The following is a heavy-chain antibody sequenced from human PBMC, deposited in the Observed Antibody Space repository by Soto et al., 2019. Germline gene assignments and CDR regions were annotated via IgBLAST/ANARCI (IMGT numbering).Heavy chain of an antibody. D-gene: IGHD2-2*01. CDR1: GYTFDDYA. J-gene: IGHJ6*03. CDR3: AKGVPAQYYFYYYMDV. Sequence: GGSLRLSCAASGYTFDDYAMHWVRQAPGKGLEWVSGISWNSDSIGYADSVKGRFTISRDNAKNSLSLQMNSLRAEDTALYYCAKGVPAQYYFYYYMDVWGKGTTVTVS. V-gene: IGHV3-9*01. CDR2: ISWNSDSI.